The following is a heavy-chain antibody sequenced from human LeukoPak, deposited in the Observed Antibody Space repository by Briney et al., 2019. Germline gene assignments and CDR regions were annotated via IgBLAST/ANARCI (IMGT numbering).Heavy chain of an antibody. J-gene: IGHJ3*02. CDR3: ARDSPGGSLGAFDI. D-gene: IGHD1-26*01. Sequence: GGSLRLSCAASGFTFSSYGMHWVRRAPGKGLEWVAVIWYDGSNKYYADSVKGRFTISRDNSKNTLYLQMNSLRAEDTAVYYCARDSPGGSLGAFDIWGQGTMVTVSS. V-gene: IGHV3-33*01. CDR1: GFTFSSYG. CDR2: IWYDGSNK.